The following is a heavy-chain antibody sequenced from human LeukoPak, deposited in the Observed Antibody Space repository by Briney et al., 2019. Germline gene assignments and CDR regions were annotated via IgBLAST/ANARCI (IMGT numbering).Heavy chain of an antibody. D-gene: IGHD6-13*01. CDR1: GGSISSYY. V-gene: IGHV4-59*12. CDR3: ARNRRYSSSWSFDY. CDR2: IHYSGST. Sequence: SETLSLTCTVSGGSISSYYWSWIRQPPGKGLEWIGHIHYSGSTNYNPSLKSRVTISIDTSKNQFSLRLSSVTAADTAVYYCARNRRYSSSWSFDYWGQGTLVTVSS. J-gene: IGHJ4*02.